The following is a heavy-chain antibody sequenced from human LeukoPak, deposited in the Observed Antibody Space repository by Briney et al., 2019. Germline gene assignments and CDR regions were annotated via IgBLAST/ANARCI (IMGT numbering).Heavy chain of an antibody. D-gene: IGHD2-15*01. Sequence: SETPSLTCAVSGGSCSGYYWSWIRQPPRKGLECIGEINHSGSTNYNPSLKSRVTIPVDTSKNQFSLDLSSVTAADTAVYYCAREYCSGGSCYAHLDYWGQGTLVTVSS. CDR3: AREYCSGGSCYAHLDY. CDR2: INHSGST. J-gene: IGHJ4*02. CDR1: GGSCSGYY. V-gene: IGHV4-34*01.